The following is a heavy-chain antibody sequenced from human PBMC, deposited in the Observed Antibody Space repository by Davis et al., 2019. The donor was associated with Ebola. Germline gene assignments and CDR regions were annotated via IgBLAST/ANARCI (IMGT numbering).Heavy chain of an antibody. CDR1: GGSVSSGSYY. V-gene: IGHV4-61*01. Sequence: SETLSLTCTVSGGSVSSGSYYWSWIRQPPGKGLEWIGYIYYSGSTNYNPSLKSRVTISVDTSKNQFSLKLSSVTAADTAVYYCASGSNYQYYYYGMDVWGQGTTVTVSS. J-gene: IGHJ6*02. CDR2: IYYSGST. D-gene: IGHD4-11*01. CDR3: ASGSNYQYYYYGMDV.